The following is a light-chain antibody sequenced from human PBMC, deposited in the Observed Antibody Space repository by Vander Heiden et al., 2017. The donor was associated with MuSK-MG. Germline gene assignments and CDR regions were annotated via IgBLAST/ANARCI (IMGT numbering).Light chain of an antibody. CDR2: DVS. CDR1: SSDVGGYNH. CDR3: SSYTSSSTLVV. J-gene: IGLJ2*01. Sequence: QSALTQPAPVSGPPGQSITISCTGTSSDVGGYNHVSWYQQHPGKAPKLMIYDVSNRPSGVSNRFSGSKSGNTASLTISGLQAEDEADYYCSSYTSSSTLVVFGGGTKLTVL. V-gene: IGLV2-14*03.